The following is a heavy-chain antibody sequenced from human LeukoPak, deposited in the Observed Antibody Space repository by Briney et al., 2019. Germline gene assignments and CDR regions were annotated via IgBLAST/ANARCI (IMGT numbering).Heavy chain of an antibody. V-gene: IGHV4-59*01. CDR3: AREMRPSTWSGPIGPGYYYYMDV. J-gene: IGHJ6*03. D-gene: IGHD3-3*01. CDR2: IYYSGST. CDR1: GGSISSYY. Sequence: SETLSLTCTVSGGSISSYYWSWIRQPPGKGLEWIGYIYYSGSTNYNPSLKSRVTISVDTSKNQFSLKLSSVTAADTAVYYCAREMRPSTWSGPIGPGYYYYMDVWGKGTTVTVSS.